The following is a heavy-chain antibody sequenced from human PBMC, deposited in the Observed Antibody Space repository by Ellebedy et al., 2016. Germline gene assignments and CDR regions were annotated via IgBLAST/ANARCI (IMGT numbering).Heavy chain of an antibody. CDR2: TYNDGRT. CDR1: GFSLSSND. CDR3: ARALAPHYYYGMDV. V-gene: IGHV3-53*01. D-gene: IGHD5-12*01. Sequence: GGSLRLSCAASGFSLSSNDMNWVRQAPGKGLEWVSFTYNDGRTSYADSVKGRFTISRDNSKNTLYLQTDTLRVEDTAVYYCARALAPHYYYGMDVWGQGTTVTVSS. J-gene: IGHJ6*02.